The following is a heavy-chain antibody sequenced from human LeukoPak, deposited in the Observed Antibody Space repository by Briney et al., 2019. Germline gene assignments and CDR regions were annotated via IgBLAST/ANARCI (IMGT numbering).Heavy chain of an antibody. CDR3: ARSGYKYGDAFEI. J-gene: IGHJ3*02. CDR2: IYYSGST. D-gene: IGHD3-22*01. Sequence: SQTLSLTCTVSGGSISSGAYYWSWIRQHPGKGLEWIGYIYYSGSTNYNPSLKSRVTMSVDTSKNQFSLNLSSVTAADTAVYYCARSGYKYGDAFEIWGQGTMVTVSS. CDR1: GGSISSGAYY. V-gene: IGHV4-31*03.